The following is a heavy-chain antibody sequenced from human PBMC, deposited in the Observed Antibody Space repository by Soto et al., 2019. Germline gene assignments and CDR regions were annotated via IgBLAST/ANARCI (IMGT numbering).Heavy chain of an antibody. J-gene: IGHJ4*02. CDR3: ARLIAAAGADY. D-gene: IGHD6-13*01. CDR2: IYYSGST. V-gene: IGHV4-39*01. Sequence: SETLSLTCTVSGGSISSSSYYWGWIRQPPGKGLEWIGSIYYSGSTYYNPSLKSRVTISVDTSKNQFSLKLSSVTAADTAVYYCARLIAAAGADYWGQGTLVTVSS. CDR1: GGSISSSSYY.